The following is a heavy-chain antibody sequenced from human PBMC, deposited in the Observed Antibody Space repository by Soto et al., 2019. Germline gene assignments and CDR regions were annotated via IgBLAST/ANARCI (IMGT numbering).Heavy chain of an antibody. CDR3: AKVGITGTKYFEY. V-gene: IGHV3-48*01. D-gene: IGHD1-20*01. Sequence: PGGSLRLSCAASGFNFNAYNMNWVRQAPGKGLEWITYISGSSSIMYYADSVKGRFTISRDNSKNTLYLQMNSLRAEDTAVYYCAKVGITGTKYFEYWGQGTLVTVSS. CDR1: GFNFNAYN. CDR2: ISGSSSIM. J-gene: IGHJ4*02.